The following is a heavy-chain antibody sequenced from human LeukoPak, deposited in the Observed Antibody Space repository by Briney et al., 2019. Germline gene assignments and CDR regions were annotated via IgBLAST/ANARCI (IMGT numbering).Heavy chain of an antibody. J-gene: IGHJ4*02. V-gene: IGHV4-39*07. Sequence: PSETLSLTCTVSGGSISGSDYYWAWIRQPPGKGLEWIGSIYYSGSTYYNPSLKSRVTISVDRSKNQFSLKLSSVTAADTAVYYCAREGGVYGNLDYWGQGTLVTVSS. CDR3: AREGGVYGNLDY. CDR1: GGSISGSDYY. D-gene: IGHD6-13*01. CDR2: IYYSGST.